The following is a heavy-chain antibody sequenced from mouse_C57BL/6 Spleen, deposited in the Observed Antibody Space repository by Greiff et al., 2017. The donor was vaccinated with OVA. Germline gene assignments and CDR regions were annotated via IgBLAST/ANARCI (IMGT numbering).Heavy chain of an antibody. Sequence: VQLQQSGAELVKPGASVKMSCKASGYTFTSYWITWVKQRPGQGLEWIGDIYPGSGSTNYNEKFKCKATLTVDKSASTAYMQLSSLTSEDSAVYYCARPRDEDAMDYWGQGTSVTVSS. J-gene: IGHJ4*01. D-gene: IGHD3-3*01. CDR1: GYTFTSYW. V-gene: IGHV1-55*01. CDR3: ARPRDEDAMDY. CDR2: IYPGSGST.